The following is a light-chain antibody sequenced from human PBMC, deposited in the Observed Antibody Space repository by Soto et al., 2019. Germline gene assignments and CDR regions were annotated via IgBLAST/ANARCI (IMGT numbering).Light chain of an antibody. CDR1: QSVTTY. Sequence: EVVLTQSPGTLSLSLGEKATLSCRASQSVTTYLAWYQQKPVQAPRLLIYGASGRAAGIPDRFSGSGSGTDFTLAISKLEPDDFAVYYCQQYAGSPLTFGGGTKVDFK. CDR3: QQYAGSPLT. CDR2: GAS. V-gene: IGKV3-20*01. J-gene: IGKJ4*01.